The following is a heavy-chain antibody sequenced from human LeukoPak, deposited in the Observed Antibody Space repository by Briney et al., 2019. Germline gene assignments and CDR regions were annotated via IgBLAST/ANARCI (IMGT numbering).Heavy chain of an antibody. D-gene: IGHD3-10*01. CDR3: ASITYYYYYGMDV. CDR1: GFTVSSNY. CDR2: IYSGGIT. Sequence: GGSLRLFCAASGFTVSSNYMGWVRQAPGKGLEWVSVIYSGGITYYADSVKGRFTISRDNSKNTLYLQMNSLRAEDTAVYYCASITYYYYYGMDVWGQGTTVTVSS. V-gene: IGHV3-66*01. J-gene: IGHJ6*02.